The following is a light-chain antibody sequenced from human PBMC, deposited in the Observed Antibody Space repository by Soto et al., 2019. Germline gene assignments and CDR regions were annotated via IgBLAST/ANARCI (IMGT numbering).Light chain of an antibody. CDR3: HQYSSSPLT. Sequence: EIVLRQSPGTLSLSPGERATLSCRASQSVSNSYLAWYQQKPGQAPRLLIYGASSRATGIPDRFSGSGSGTDFSLTISRLDPEDFAVYYCHQYSSSPLTFGGGTKVEIK. CDR1: QSVSNSY. V-gene: IGKV3-20*01. CDR2: GAS. J-gene: IGKJ4*01.